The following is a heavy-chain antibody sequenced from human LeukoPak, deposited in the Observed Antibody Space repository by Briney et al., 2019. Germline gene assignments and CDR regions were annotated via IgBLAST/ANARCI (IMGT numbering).Heavy chain of an antibody. V-gene: IGHV4-39*07. CDR1: GGSISSNSYY. CDR2: IHSSGST. J-gene: IGHJ5*02. Sequence: SETLSLTCTVSGGSISSNSYYWGWFRQPPGKALEWIGSIHSSGSTYYNPSLKSRVTISLDTSKNHFSLKLSSVTAADTAVYYCADTLGYCSGGSCSSWGQGTLVTVSS. CDR3: ADTLGYCSGGSCSS. D-gene: IGHD2-15*01.